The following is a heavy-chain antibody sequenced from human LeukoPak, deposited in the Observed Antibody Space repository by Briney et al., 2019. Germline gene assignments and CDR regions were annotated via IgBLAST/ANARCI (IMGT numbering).Heavy chain of an antibody. Sequence: GGSLRLSCAASGFTFSSYAMSWVRQAPGKGLEWVSAISGSGGSTYYADSVKGRFTISRDNSKNTLYLQMNSLRAEGTAVYYCAKDLDGVYYYYMDVWGKGTTVAVSS. V-gene: IGHV3-23*01. J-gene: IGHJ6*03. D-gene: IGHD4-17*01. CDR3: AKDLDGVYYYYMDV. CDR2: ISGSGGST. CDR1: GFTFSSYA.